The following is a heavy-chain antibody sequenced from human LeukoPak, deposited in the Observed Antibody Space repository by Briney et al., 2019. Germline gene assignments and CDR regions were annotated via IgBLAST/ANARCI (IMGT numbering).Heavy chain of an antibody. CDR1: GVTFSSYG. CDR2: ISYDGSNK. D-gene: IGHD4-17*01. Sequence: GGSLRLSCAASGVTFSSYGMHWVRQAPGKGLEWVAVISYDGSNKYYADSVKGRFTISRDNSKNTLYLQMNSLRAEDTAVYYCAKLSGDFAFDIWGQGTMVTVSS. CDR3: AKLSGDFAFDI. J-gene: IGHJ3*02. V-gene: IGHV3-30*18.